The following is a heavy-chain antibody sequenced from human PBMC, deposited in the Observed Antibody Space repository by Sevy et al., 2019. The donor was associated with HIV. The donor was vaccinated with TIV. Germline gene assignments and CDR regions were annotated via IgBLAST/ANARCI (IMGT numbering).Heavy chain of an antibody. J-gene: IGHJ4*02. CDR1: GFTFSSYS. D-gene: IGHD2-8*01. V-gene: IGHV3-21*01. CDR3: ARDVCTNGVCYYFDY. Sequence: GGSLRLSCAASGFTFSSYSMNWVRQAPGKGLEWVSSISSSRSYIYYADSVKGRFTISRDNAKNSLYLQMNSLRAEDTAVYYCARDVCTNGVCYYFDYWGQGTLVTVSS. CDR2: ISSSRSYI.